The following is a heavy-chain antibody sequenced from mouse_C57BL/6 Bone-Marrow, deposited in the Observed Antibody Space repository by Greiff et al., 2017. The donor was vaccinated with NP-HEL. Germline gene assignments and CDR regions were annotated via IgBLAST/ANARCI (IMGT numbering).Heavy chain of an antibody. J-gene: IGHJ4*01. D-gene: IGHD1-1*01. CDR3: ARRYGSSPYAMDY. Sequence: EVQLQQSGPELVKPGASVKMSCKASGYTFTDYNMHWVKQSHGKSLEWIGYINPNNGGTSYNQKFKGKATLTVNKSSSTAYMELRSLTSEDSAVYYCARRYGSSPYAMDYWGQGTSVTVSS. CDR2: INPNNGGT. V-gene: IGHV1-22*01. CDR1: GYTFTDYN.